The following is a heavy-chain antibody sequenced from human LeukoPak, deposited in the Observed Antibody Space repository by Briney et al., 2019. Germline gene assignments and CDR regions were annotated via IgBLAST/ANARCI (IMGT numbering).Heavy chain of an antibody. V-gene: IGHV5-51*01. CDR3: ARLGDSSGYYAYYFDY. D-gene: IGHD3-22*01. J-gene: IGHJ4*02. Sequence: GGSMEISLKGSGYRFANSWNAWGRPMPGKRVGWVGMIYLGECETTYSTSFQGQGTFSADTSISTAFLQWSSLKPSDTAMYFCARLGDSSGYYAYYFDYWGQGTLVIVSS. CDR1: GYRFANSW. CDR2: IYLGECET.